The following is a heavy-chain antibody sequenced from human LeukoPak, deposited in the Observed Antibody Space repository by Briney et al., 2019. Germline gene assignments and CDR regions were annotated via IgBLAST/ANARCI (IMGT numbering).Heavy chain of an antibody. V-gene: IGHV1-18*01. D-gene: IGHD3-10*01. Sequence: ASVKVSCKASGYTFTSYGINWVRQAPGQGLEWMGWINAYNGYTNYAQNFQGRVTMTTDASTSTAYMELRSLRSDDTAVYYCVREVTMVRGVITFYHYNGMDVWGQGTAVTVSS. CDR3: VREVTMVRGVITFYHYNGMDV. CDR1: GYTFTSYG. J-gene: IGHJ6*02. CDR2: INAYNGYT.